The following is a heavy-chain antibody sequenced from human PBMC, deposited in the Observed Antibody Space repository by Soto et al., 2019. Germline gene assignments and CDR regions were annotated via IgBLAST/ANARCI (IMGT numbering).Heavy chain of an antibody. V-gene: IGHV1-69*06. CDR1: GGTFSSYA. CDR2: IITIFGTA. D-gene: IGHD6-6*01. J-gene: IGHJ5*02. Sequence: QVQLVQSGAEVKKPGSSVKVSCKASGGTFSSYAISWVRQAPGQGLEWMGGIITIFGTANYAQKFQGRVTITADKSTSTAYMELSSLRSEDTAVYYCARDPELYSSSSGGWFDPWGQGTLVTVS. CDR3: ARDPELYSSSSGGWFDP.